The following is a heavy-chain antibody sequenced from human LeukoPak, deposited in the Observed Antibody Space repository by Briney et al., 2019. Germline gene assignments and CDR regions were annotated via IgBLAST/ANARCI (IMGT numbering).Heavy chain of an antibody. J-gene: IGHJ4*02. CDR2: IIPIFGTA. CDR3: ARDGIAVAGTGDY. Sequence: ASVKVSCKASGGTFSSYAISWVRQAPGQGLEWMGRIIPIFGTANYAQKFQGRVTITTDESTSTAYMERSSLRSEDTAVYYCARDGIAVAGTGDYWGQGTLVTVSS. CDR1: GGTFSSYA. V-gene: IGHV1-69*05. D-gene: IGHD6-19*01.